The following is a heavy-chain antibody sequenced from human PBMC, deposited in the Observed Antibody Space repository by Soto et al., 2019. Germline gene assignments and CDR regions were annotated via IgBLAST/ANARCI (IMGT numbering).Heavy chain of an antibody. CDR3: ATSKAPRFWGGYHRQYYFDY. J-gene: IGHJ4*02. Sequence: PGGSLRLSCAASGFTFSSYAMSWVRQAPGKGLEWVSAISGSGGSTYYADSVKGRFTISRDNSKNTLYLQMNSLRAEDTAVYYCATSKAPRFWGGYHRQYYFDYWGQGTLVTVSS. CDR2: ISGSGGST. V-gene: IGHV3-23*01. D-gene: IGHD3-3*01. CDR1: GFTFSSYA.